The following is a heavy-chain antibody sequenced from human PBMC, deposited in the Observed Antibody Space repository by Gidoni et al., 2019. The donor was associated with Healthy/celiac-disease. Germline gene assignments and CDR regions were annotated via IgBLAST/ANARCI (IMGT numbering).Heavy chain of an antibody. J-gene: IGHJ3*02. D-gene: IGHD2-21*02. V-gene: IGHV3-53*01. CDR3: ARAYCGGDCYLDAFDI. CDR1: GFTVSSNY. CDR2: IYSGGST. Sequence: EVQLVESGGGLIQPGGSLRLSCAASGFTVSSNYMSWVRQAPGKGLEWVSVIYSGGSTYYADSVKGRFTISRDNSKNTLYLQMNSLRAEDTAVYYCARAYCGGDCYLDAFDIWGQGTMVTVSS.